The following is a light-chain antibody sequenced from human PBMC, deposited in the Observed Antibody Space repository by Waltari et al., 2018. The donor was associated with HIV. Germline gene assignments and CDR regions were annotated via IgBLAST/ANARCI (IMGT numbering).Light chain of an antibody. Sequence: QSVLTQPPSASGTPGQRVTISCSGSSSNIGSTSVYWYQQLPGTTPKLLIYRNNQRPSWVPDRFSGSKSGTSASLAISGLRSEDEADYYCAAWDDSLSGRVFGGGTKLTVL. J-gene: IGLJ3*02. CDR2: RNN. V-gene: IGLV1-47*01. CDR3: AAWDDSLSGRV. CDR1: SSNIGSTS.